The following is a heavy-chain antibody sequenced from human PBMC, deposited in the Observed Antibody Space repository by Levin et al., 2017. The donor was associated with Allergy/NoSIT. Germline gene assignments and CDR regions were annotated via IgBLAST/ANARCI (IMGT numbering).Heavy chain of an antibody. Sequence: ASVKVSCKASGYTFTDYALHWVRQAPGQRLEWMGWINAGNGNTKYSQKLQGRVTITRDTSANTAYMELSSLRSEDTGLYYCARDHRPRGFSGYGLDYWGQGTLVTVSS. V-gene: IGHV1-3*01. J-gene: IGHJ4*02. CDR1: GYTFTDYA. CDR2: INAGNGNT. D-gene: IGHD5-12*01. CDR3: ARDHRPRGFSGYGLDY.